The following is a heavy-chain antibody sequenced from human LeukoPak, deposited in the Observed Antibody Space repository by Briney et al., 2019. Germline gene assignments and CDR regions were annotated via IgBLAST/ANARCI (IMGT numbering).Heavy chain of an antibody. J-gene: IGHJ4*02. CDR1: GGPISSSTFY. CDR3: ARDRSWQESSGYYND. Sequence: PSETLSLTCTVSGGPISSSTFYWGWIRQPPGKGLEWIGTIYYSGSTFYNPSLKSRVTVSVDTSKNQFSLKLSSLTAADTAVYYCARDRSWQESSGYYNDWGQGTLVTVSS. CDR2: IYYSGST. D-gene: IGHD3-22*01. V-gene: IGHV4-39*07.